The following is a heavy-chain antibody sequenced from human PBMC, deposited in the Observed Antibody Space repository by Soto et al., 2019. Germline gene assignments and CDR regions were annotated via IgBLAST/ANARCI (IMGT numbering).Heavy chain of an antibody. CDR2: IWYDGSNK. CDR3: ARDQYYYESSGYYSGVDY. D-gene: IGHD3-22*01. CDR1: GFTFSSYG. Sequence: GGSLRLSCAASGFTFSSYGMHWVRQAPGKGLEWVAVIWYDGSNKYYADSVKGRFTISRDNSKNTLYLQMNSLRAEDTAVYYCARDQYYYESSGYYSGVDYWGQGTRVTVSS. V-gene: IGHV3-33*01. J-gene: IGHJ4*02.